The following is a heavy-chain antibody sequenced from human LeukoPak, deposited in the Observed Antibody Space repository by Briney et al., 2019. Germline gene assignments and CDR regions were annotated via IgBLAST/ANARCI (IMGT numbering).Heavy chain of an antibody. J-gene: IGHJ4*02. Sequence: PSENLSFNCTVSGVSISSYYWSWIRQPAGKGLEWIGRIYTSGSTNYNPSLKRRVTMSVDTSKNQFSLRLTSVTAADTAVYYCARQTGSGLFILPGGQGTLVTVSS. D-gene: IGHD3/OR15-3a*01. CDR3: ARQTGSGLFILP. V-gene: IGHV4-4*07. CDR2: IYTSGST. CDR1: GVSISSYY.